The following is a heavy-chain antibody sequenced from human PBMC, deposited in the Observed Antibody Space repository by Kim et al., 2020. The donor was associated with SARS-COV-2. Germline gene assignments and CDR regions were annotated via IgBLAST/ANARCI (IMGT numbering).Heavy chain of an antibody. D-gene: IGHD1-26*01. V-gene: IGHV1-46*01. CDR1: GYTFTSYY. Sequence: ASVKVSCKASGYTFTSYYMHWVRQAPGQGLEWMGIINPSGGSTSYAQKFQGRVTMTRDTSTSTVYMELSSLRSEDTAVYYCARGVLDSGSYHGWFDPWGQGTLVTVSS. J-gene: IGHJ5*02. CDR2: INPSGGST. CDR3: ARGVLDSGSYHGWFDP.